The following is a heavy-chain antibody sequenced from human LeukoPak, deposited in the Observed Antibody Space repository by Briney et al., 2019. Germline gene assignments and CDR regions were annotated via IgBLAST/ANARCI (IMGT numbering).Heavy chain of an antibody. D-gene: IGHD3-10*01. CDR3: ATASRGDYYYGMDV. Sequence: SVKVSFKASGGTFSSYAISWVRQAPGQGLELMGGIIPIFGTANYAQKFQGRVTITADESTSTAYMELSSLRSEDTAVYYCATASRGDYYYGMDVWGKGTTVTVSS. CDR1: GGTFSSYA. CDR2: IIPIFGTA. J-gene: IGHJ6*04. V-gene: IGHV1-69*01.